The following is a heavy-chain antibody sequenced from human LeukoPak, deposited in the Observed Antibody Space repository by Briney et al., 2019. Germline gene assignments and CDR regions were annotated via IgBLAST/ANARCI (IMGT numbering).Heavy chain of an antibody. CDR1: GGIFSSYA. CDR2: ISAYNGNT. V-gene: IGHV1-18*01. Sequence: RASVKVSCKASGGIFSSYAISWVRQAPGQGLEWMGWISAYNGNTNYAQKLQGRVTMTTDTSTSTAYMELRSLRSDDTAVYYCARSSSVTIPGYYFDYWGQGTLVTVSS. J-gene: IGHJ4*02. CDR3: ARSSSVTIPGYYFDY. D-gene: IGHD2-21*01.